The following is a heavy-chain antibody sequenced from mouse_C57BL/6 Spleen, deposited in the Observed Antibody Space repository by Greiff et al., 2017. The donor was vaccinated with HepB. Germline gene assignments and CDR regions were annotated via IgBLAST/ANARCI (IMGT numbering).Heavy chain of an antibody. CDR2: ISSGGDYI. J-gene: IGHJ2*01. CDR1: GFTFSSYA. D-gene: IGHD1-1*01. V-gene: IGHV5-9-1*02. CDR3: TRDPYGSSFYYFDY. Sequence: EVKLVASGEGLVKPGGSLKLSCAASGFTFSSYAMSWVRQTPAKRLEWVAYISSGGDYIYYADTVKGRFTISRDNARNTLYLQMSSLKSEDTAMYYCTRDPYGSSFYYFDYWGQGTTLTVSS.